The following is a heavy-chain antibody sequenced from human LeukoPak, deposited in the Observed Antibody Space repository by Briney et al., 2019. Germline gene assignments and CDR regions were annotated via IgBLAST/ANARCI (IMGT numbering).Heavy chain of an antibody. V-gene: IGHV3-48*03. CDR2: ISISGSTI. CDR3: ARDTGSVAGTETTLAL. CDR1: GFTFSSFE. Sequence: GGSLRLSCAASGFTFSSFEMNWVRQAPGKGLEWVSYISISGSTIYYADSVKGRFTISRDNAKNSLYLQMNSLRAEDTAVYYCARDTGSVAGTETTLALWGQGTLVTVSS. J-gene: IGHJ4*02. D-gene: IGHD6-19*01.